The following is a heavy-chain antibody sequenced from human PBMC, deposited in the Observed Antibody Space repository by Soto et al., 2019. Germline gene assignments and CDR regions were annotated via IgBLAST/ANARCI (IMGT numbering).Heavy chain of an antibody. Sequence: QVQLVQSGAEEKKPGASVKVSCKACGYTFTTYTMHWVRQAPGQRLEWMGWITTGNGNTKYSQKFQGRVTITRDTSASTAYMELSSLTSEDTAVYYCARDPLYQPLIAFDIWGQGTMVTVSS. CDR3: ARDPLYQPLIAFDI. D-gene: IGHD2-2*01. CDR2: ITTGNGNT. V-gene: IGHV1-3*05. CDR1: GYTFTTYT. J-gene: IGHJ3*02.